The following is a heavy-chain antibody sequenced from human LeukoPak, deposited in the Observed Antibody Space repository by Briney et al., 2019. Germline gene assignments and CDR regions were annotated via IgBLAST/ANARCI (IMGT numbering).Heavy chain of an antibody. CDR1: GYTLTSYY. D-gene: IGHD6-19*01. CDR2: IYPGGGST. Sequence: ASVKVSCKASGYTLTSYYIHWVRQAPGQGLEWMGIIYPGGGSTSYAQKFQGRVTMTRDTSISTAYMELSRLRSDDTAVYYCAKAGTGRYYYYMDVWGKGTTVTVSS. J-gene: IGHJ6*03. CDR3: AKAGTGRYYYYMDV. V-gene: IGHV1-46*01.